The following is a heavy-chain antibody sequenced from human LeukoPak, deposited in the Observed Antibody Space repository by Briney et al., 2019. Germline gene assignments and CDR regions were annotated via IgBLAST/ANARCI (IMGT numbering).Heavy chain of an antibody. D-gene: IGHD3-10*01. Sequence: SETLSLTCTVSGGSVNSGSYYWGWIRPPPGEGLEWIGNIYYSGSTSYSPSLKSRVTISVDTSKSQFSLKLNSVTAADTAVYYCARKPYGSGRFDYWGQGTLVTVSS. CDR3: ARKPYGSGRFDY. V-gene: IGHV4-39*01. J-gene: IGHJ4*02. CDR1: GGSVNSGSYY. CDR2: IYYSGST.